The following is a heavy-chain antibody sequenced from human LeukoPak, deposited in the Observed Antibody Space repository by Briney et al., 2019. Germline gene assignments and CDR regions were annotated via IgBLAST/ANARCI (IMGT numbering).Heavy chain of an antibody. D-gene: IGHD5-18*01. CDR1: GYTFTSHG. Sequence: ASVKVSCKASGYTFTSHGISWVRQAPGQGLEWVGWISVYNGNTNHAQELQDRVTMTTDTSTTTAYMELSSLRSEDTAVYYCAAGPPDTAMGYYYYYGMDVWGQGTTVTVSS. CDR3: AAGPPDTAMGYYYYYGMDV. CDR2: ISVYNGNT. V-gene: IGHV1-18*01. J-gene: IGHJ6*02.